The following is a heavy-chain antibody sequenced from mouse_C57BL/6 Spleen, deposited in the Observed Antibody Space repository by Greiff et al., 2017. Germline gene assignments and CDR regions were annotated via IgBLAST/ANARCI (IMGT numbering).Heavy chain of an antibody. CDR2: ISDGGSYT. J-gene: IGHJ3*01. Sequence: VQLKESGGGLVKPGGSLKLSCAASGFTFSSYAMSWVRQTPEKRLEWVATISDGGSYTYYPDNVKGRFTISRDNAKNNLYLQMSHLKSEDTAMYYCARDNRSSYWFAYWGQGTLVTVSA. D-gene: IGHD1-1*01. V-gene: IGHV5-4*01. CDR1: GFTFSSYA. CDR3: ARDNRSSYWFAY.